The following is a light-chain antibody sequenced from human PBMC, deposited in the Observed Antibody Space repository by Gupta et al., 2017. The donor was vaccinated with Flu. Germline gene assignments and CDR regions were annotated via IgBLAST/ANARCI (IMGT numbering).Light chain of an antibody. J-gene: IGLJ3*02. CDR3: ASGDDSRDNWV. Sequence: RETITWTGFGSTLGNNYVYWYQQLPGTAPKLLIYSDGGRPSGVPERFSGSKSGTSAALTISGLQAEDEAVYYCASGDDSRDNWVFGGGTKLTVL. CDR1: GSTLGNNY. CDR2: SDG. V-gene: IGLV1-47*02.